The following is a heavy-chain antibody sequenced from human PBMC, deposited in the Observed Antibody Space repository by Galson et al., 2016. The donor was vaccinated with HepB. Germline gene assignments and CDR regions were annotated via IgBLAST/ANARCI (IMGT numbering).Heavy chain of an antibody. CDR3: AHSGRFDP. D-gene: IGHD1-26*01. Sequence: SLRLSCAASGLAVSSNYMSWVRQAPGKGLEWLSIIFSGSSTKYADSVKGRFTISRDDSKNTLYLEMNSLSADDTAVYYCAHSGRFDPRGQGTLVTVSS. CDR2: IFSGSST. CDR1: GLAVSSNY. V-gene: IGHV3-53*01. J-gene: IGHJ5*02.